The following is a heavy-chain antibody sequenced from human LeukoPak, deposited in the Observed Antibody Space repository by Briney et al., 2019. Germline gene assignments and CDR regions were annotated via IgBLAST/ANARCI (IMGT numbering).Heavy chain of an antibody. CDR1: GFTFSSYG. CDR2: ISYDGSNK. D-gene: IGHD6-13*01. Sequence: PGGSLRLSCAASGFTFSSYGMHWVRQAPGKGLEWVAVISYDGSNKYYADSVKGRFIISRDNSKNTLYLQMNSLRAEDTAVYYCAVYSSSWSAFDYWGQGTLVTVSS. J-gene: IGHJ4*02. V-gene: IGHV3-30-3*01. CDR3: AVYSSSWSAFDY.